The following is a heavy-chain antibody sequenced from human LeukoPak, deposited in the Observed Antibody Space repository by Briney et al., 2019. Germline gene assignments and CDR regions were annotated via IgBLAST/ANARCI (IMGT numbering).Heavy chain of an antibody. V-gene: IGHV4-39*01. CDR2: IYYSGST. CDR1: GGSISSSSSY. J-gene: IGHJ3*02. D-gene: IGHD3-22*01. CDR3: ARHDTTMKGAFDI. Sequence: PSETLSLTCTVSGGSISSSSSYWGWIRQPPGKGLEWIGSIYYSGSTYYNPSLKSRVTISVDTSKNQFSLKLSSVTAADTAVYYCARHDTTMKGAFDIWGQGTMVTVSS.